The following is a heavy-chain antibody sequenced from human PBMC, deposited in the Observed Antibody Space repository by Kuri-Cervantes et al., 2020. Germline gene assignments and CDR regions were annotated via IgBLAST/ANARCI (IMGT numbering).Heavy chain of an antibody. D-gene: IGHD5-12*01. CDR2: IYYSGST. J-gene: IGHJ4*02. Sequence: GSLRLSCTVSGGSISSSSYYWGWIRQPPGKGLEWIGSIYYSGSTYYNPSLKSRVTISVDTSKNQFSLKLSSVTAADTAVYYCARSGSGGYSGYGGVAPRYYFHYWGQGTLVTVSS. CDR3: ARSGSGGYSGYGGVAPRYYFHY. V-gene: IGHV4-39*01. CDR1: GGSISSSSYY.